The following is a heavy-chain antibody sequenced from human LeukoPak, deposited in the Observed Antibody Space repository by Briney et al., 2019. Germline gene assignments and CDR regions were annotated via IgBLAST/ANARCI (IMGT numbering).Heavy chain of an antibody. J-gene: IGHJ3*02. D-gene: IGHD1-1*01. V-gene: IGHV3-66*01. Sequence: GGSLRLFCAASGLTVSSNYISWVRQAPGKGLEWVSVIYSDGSTYYGASVKGRFTISRDISKNTLYLQMNSLRVEDTAMYYCARDFLDWGTRTGAFDIWGQGTMVTVSP. CDR1: GLTVSSNY. CDR2: IYSDGST. CDR3: ARDFLDWGTRTGAFDI.